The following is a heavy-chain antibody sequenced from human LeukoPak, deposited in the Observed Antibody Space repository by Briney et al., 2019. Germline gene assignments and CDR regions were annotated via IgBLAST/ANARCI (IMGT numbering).Heavy chain of an antibody. CDR1: GYTFTSYY. D-gene: IGHD5-18*01. CDR2: INPSGGST. V-gene: IGHV1-46*01. J-gene: IGHJ4*02. CDR3: ARQNAGYSYGKRLDY. Sequence: GASVKVSCKASGYTFTSYYMHWVRQAPGQGLEWRGIINPSGGSTSYAQKFQGRVTMTRDTSTSTVYMELSSLRSEDTAVYYCARQNAGYSYGKRLDYWGQGTLVTVSS.